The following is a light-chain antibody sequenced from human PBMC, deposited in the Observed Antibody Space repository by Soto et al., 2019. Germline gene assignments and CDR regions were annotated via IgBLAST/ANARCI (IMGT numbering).Light chain of an antibody. Sequence: QSVLTQPPSVSGAPGQRVTISCTGSSSNIGAGYDVHWYQQFPGTAPKLLIYANNNRPSGVPDRFSASKSGTSAPLAITGLQADDEADYYCQSYDTNLGGVFGTGTKLTVL. J-gene: IGLJ1*01. CDR1: SSNIGAGYD. CDR3: QSYDTNLGGV. CDR2: ANN. V-gene: IGLV1-40*01.